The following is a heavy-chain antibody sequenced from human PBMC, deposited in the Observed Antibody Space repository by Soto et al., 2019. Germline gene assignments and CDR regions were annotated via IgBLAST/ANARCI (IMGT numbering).Heavy chain of an antibody. CDR2: IYYSGST. V-gene: IGHV4-31*03. D-gene: IGHD2-2*01. Sequence: SETLSLTCTVSGGSISSGGYYWSWIRQHPGKGLEWIGYIYYSGSTYYNPSLKSRVTISVDTSKNQFSLKLSSVTAADTAVYYCASDLVPAAPGMDVWGQGTTVTVSS. J-gene: IGHJ6*02. CDR3: ASDLVPAAPGMDV. CDR1: GGSISSGGYY.